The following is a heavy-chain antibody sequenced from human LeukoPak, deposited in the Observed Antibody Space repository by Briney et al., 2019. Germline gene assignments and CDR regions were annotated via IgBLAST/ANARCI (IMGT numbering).Heavy chain of an antibody. Sequence: PGGSLRLSCTASGITFRSYVMSWVRQAPGKGLEWVSAISGSGGSTYHADSVKGRFTISRDNAKNSLYLQMNSLRAEDTAVYYCARVLRGMDVWGQGTTVTVSS. CDR1: GITFRSYV. V-gene: IGHV3-23*01. CDR2: ISGSGGST. J-gene: IGHJ6*02. D-gene: IGHD2/OR15-2a*01. CDR3: ARVLRGMDV.